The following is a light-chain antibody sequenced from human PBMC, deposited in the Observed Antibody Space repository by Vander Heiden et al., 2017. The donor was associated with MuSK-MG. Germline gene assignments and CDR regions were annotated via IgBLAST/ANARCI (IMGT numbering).Light chain of an antibody. CDR1: QSISSY. CDR3: KQNDRTQGLT. CDR2: AAS. J-gene: IGKJ4*01. V-gene: IGKV1-39*01. Sequence: DIQMTQSPSSLSASVGDRVTITCRASQSISSYLNWYQQKQGKAPKLLIYAASSLQSGVPSRFSGSGSGTDFTLTISSLQPEDFATDYWKQNDRTQGLTFGGGTKVEIK.